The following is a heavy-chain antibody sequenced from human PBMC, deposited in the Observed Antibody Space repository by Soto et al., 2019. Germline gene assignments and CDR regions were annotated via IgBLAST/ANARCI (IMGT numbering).Heavy chain of an antibody. CDR1: GFPFANFL. Sequence: GGSLRLSCTGSGFPFANFLMSWFRQAPGKGLEWVGFIRSQPYGGTTQYAASVRGRFTISRDDSKGIAYLQMNSLKSEDSGVYYCIGIFHFCGQGTLVTV. CDR3: IGIFHF. CDR2: IRSQPYGGTT. V-gene: IGHV3-49*03. D-gene: IGHD3-3*01. J-gene: IGHJ1*01.